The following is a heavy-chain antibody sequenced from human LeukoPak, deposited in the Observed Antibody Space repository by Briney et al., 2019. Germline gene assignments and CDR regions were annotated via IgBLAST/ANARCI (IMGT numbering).Heavy chain of an antibody. Sequence: GGSLRLSCAASGFTFSSYSMHWVRQAPGKGLEWVAVIWYDGSNKYYADSVKGRFTISRDNSKNTLYLQMNSPRAEDTAVYYCARSLYGDYVGFDYWGQGTLVTVSS. V-gene: IGHV3-33*01. CDR2: IWYDGSNK. D-gene: IGHD4-17*01. J-gene: IGHJ4*02. CDR3: ARSLYGDYVGFDY. CDR1: GFTFSSYS.